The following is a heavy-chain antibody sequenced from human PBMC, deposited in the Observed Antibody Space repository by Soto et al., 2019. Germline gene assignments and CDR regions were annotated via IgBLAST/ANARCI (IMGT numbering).Heavy chain of an antibody. CDR1: GGSISSGGYY. V-gene: IGHV4-31*03. Sequence: SETLSLTCTVSGGSISSGGYYWSWIRQHPGKGLEWIGYIYYSGSTYYNPSLKSRVTISVDTSKNQFSLKLSSVTAADTAVYYCARDQLHYYGSGSYLSDYYYGMDVWGQGTTVTVSS. CDR3: ARDQLHYYGSGSYLSDYYYGMDV. D-gene: IGHD3-10*01. CDR2: IYYSGST. J-gene: IGHJ6*02.